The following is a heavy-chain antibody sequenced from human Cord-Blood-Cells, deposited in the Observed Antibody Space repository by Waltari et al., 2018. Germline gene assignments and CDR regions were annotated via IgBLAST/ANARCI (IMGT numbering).Heavy chain of an antibody. CDR3: ARTSGWYAFDI. CDR2: ISSSSRYI. Sequence: EVQLVESGGGLVKPGGSLRLSCAASGFTFSSYSMNWVRQAPGKGLGWVSSISSSSRYIHYADSVKGRFTISRDNAKNSLYLQMNSLRAEDTAVYYCARTSGWYAFDIWGQGTMVTVSS. CDR1: GFTFSSYS. V-gene: IGHV3-21*01. D-gene: IGHD6-19*01. J-gene: IGHJ3*02.